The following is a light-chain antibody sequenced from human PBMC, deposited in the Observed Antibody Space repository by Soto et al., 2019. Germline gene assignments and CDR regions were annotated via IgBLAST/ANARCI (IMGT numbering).Light chain of an antibody. J-gene: IGKJ3*01. V-gene: IGKV1-5*03. Sequence: DIQMTQSPSTLSASVGDRVTITCRASQSISSWLAWYQQKPGKAPKLLIYKASTLESGVPSRFSGSGSGTEFTLTISRLQPDDFATYFWQQSFTFGPGTKVDIK. CDR1: QSISSW. CDR2: KAS. CDR3: QQSFT.